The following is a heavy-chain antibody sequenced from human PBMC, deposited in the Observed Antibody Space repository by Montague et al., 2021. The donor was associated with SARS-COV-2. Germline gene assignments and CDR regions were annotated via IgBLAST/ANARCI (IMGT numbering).Heavy chain of an antibody. Sequence: SETLSLTCAVYGGSFSGYYWNWIRQPPGKGLEWIGEINHRGSTNYNPSLKSRVTISVDTSSNQFSLKLTSVTAADTAVYYCARGPTNNIGMVATRLDYWGQGTLVTVSS. CDR3: ARGPTNNIGMVATRLDY. J-gene: IGHJ4*02. CDR2: INHRGST. CDR1: GGSFSGYY. D-gene: IGHD5-12*01. V-gene: IGHV4-34*01.